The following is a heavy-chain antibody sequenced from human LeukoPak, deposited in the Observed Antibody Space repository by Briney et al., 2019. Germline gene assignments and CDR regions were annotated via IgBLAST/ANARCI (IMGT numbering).Heavy chain of an antibody. CDR1: GFTFRSYA. D-gene: IGHD6-13*01. J-gene: IGHJ4*02. V-gene: IGHV3-23*01. CDR2: IIAGGDT. CDR3: AKDLWYSASSCFDY. Sequence: PGGSLRLSCVASGFTFRSYAMAWVRQAPGKGLEQGLEWVASIIAGGDTFYADSVKGRFTISRDNSRNTLYLQMNRLRAEDTDIYYCAKDLWYSASSCFDYWGQGTLVTVSS.